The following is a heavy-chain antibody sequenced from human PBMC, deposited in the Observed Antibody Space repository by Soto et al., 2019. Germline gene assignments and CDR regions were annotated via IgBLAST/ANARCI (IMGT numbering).Heavy chain of an antibody. J-gene: IGHJ6*02. D-gene: IGHD5-12*01. V-gene: IGHV3-33*01. Sequence: QVQLVESGGGVVQPGRSLRLSCAASGFTFSSYGMHWVRQAPGKGLEWVAVIWYDGSNKYYADSVKGRFTISRDNSKNTLYLQMNSLRAEDTAVYYCARVGSPSSPVATIGYYYYGMDVWGQGTTVTVSS. CDR2: IWYDGSNK. CDR1: GFTFSSYG. CDR3: ARVGSPSSPVATIGYYYYGMDV.